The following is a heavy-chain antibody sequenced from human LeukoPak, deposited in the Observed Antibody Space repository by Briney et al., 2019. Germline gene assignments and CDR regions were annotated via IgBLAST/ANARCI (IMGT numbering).Heavy chain of an antibody. D-gene: IGHD2-21*02. J-gene: IGHJ4*02. V-gene: IGHV3-30*04. CDR3: ARGGPYCGGDCYSYFDY. CDR1: GFPFSSYA. Sequence: LRLSCAASGFPFSSYAMHWVRQAPGKGLEWVAVISYDGSNKYYADSVKGRFTISRDNSKNTLYLQMNSLRAEDTAVYYCARGGPYCGGDCYSYFDYWGQGTLVTVSS. CDR2: ISYDGSNK.